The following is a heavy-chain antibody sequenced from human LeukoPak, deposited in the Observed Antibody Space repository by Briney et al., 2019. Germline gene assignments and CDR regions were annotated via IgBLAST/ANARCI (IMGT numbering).Heavy chain of an antibody. D-gene: IGHD2-2*01. CDR3: ARACIDGDIVVVPALYYFDY. CDR2: IYHSGST. J-gene: IGHJ4*02. CDR1: GYSIGSDYY. V-gene: IGHV4-38-2*02. Sequence: SETLSLTCTVSGYSIGSDYYWGWIRQPPGKGLEWIGIIYHSGSTYYNLSLKSRVTISVDTSKNQFSLKLSSVTAADTAVYYCARACIDGDIVVVPALYYFDYWGQGTLVTVSS.